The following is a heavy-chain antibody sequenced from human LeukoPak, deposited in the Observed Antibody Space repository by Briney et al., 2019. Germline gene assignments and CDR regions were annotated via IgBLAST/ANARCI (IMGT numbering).Heavy chain of an antibody. D-gene: IGHD2-15*01. CDR3: ARVIPYCSGGSCYLSWFDP. CDR2: IYYSGST. V-gene: IGHV4-30-4*01. J-gene: IGHJ5*02. Sequence: SETLSLTCTVPGGSISSGDYYWSWIRQPPGKGLEWIGYIYYSGSTYYNPSLKSRVTISVDTSKNQFPLKLSSVTAADTAVYYCARVIPYCSGGSCYLSWFDPWGQGTLVTVSS. CDR1: GGSISSGDYY.